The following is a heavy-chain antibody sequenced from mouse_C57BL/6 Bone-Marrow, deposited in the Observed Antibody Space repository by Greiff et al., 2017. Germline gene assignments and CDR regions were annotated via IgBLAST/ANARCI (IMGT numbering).Heavy chain of an antibody. V-gene: IGHV14-4*01. D-gene: IGHD2-3*01. Sequence: EVQLQQSGAELVRPGASVKLSCTASGFNFKDDNMHWVKQRPEQGLEWIGWIDPENGDTEYASKFQGKATITADTSSNTAYLQLSSLTSEDTAVYYCNTRDDGCDYWGQGTTL. CDR3: NTRDDGCDY. CDR1: GFNFKDDN. J-gene: IGHJ2*01. CDR2: IDPENGDT.